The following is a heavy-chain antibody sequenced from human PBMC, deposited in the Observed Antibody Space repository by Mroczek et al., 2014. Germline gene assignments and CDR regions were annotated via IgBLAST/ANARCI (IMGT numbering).Heavy chain of an antibody. CDR2: INHSGST. D-gene: IGHD7-27*01. CDR3: ARGEQLGKWYFDL. CDR1: GGSFSGYY. V-gene: IGHV4-34*01. J-gene: IGHJ2*01. Sequence: VQLQQWGAGLLKPSETLSLICAVYGGSFSGYYWSWIRQPPGKGLEWIGEINHSGSTNYNPSLKSRVTISVDTSKNQFSLKLSSVTAADTAVYYCARGEQLGKWYFDLWGRGTLVTVSS.